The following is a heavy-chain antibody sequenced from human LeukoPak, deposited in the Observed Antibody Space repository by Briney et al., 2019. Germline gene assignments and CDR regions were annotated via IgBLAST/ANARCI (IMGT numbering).Heavy chain of an antibody. V-gene: IGHV1-18*01. CDR3: ARDDGSGSYEY. CDR1: GYTFTSYG. J-gene: IGHJ4*02. CDR2: ISAYNGNT. Sequence: ASVKVSCKASGYTFTSYGISWVRQAPGQGLEWMGWISAYNGNTNYAQKFQGRVTMTRDTSISTAYMELSRLRSDDTAVYHCARDDGSGSYEYWGQGTLVTVSS. D-gene: IGHD3-10*01.